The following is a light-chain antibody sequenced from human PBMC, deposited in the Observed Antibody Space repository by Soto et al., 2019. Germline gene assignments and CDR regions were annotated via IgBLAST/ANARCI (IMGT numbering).Light chain of an antibody. Sequence: DIQMTQSPSSLSASVGDRVTITCRASQSISSYLNWYQQKPGNAPKLLIYAAYSLQSGVPSRFSGSVSGTDFTLTISSLQPEDFATYYCQQSYSTPLTFGGGTKVEIK. CDR1: QSISSY. CDR2: AAY. CDR3: QQSYSTPLT. V-gene: IGKV1-39*01. J-gene: IGKJ4*01.